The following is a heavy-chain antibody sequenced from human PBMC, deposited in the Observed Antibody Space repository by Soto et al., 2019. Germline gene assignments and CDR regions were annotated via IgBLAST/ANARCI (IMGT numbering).Heavy chain of an antibody. Sequence: GGSLRLSCAASGFTFSSYGMHWVRQAPGKGLEWVAVISYDGSKKYYADSVKGRFTISRDNSKNALYLQMNSLRAEDTAVYYCAKEMGSSGWFYYYYYYGMDVWGQGTTVTVSS. CDR3: AKEMGSSGWFYYYYYYGMDV. CDR2: ISYDGSKK. CDR1: GFTFSSYG. J-gene: IGHJ6*02. D-gene: IGHD6-19*01. V-gene: IGHV3-30*18.